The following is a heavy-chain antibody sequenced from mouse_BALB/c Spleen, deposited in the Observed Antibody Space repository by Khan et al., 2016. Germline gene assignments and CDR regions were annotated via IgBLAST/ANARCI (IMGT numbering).Heavy chain of an antibody. CDR1: GFDFSRFW. Sequence: EVKLLESGGGLVQPGGSLRLSCAASGFDFSRFWMNWVRQAPGKGLEWIGDINPESSSINYTPSLKDKFIISRDNAKNTLLLQMSNVRSEDTALYYCACGNYYAMDYWGQGTSVTVSS. J-gene: IGHJ4*01. CDR3: ACGNYYAMDY. V-gene: IGHV4-1*02. D-gene: IGHD2-1*01. CDR2: INPESSSI.